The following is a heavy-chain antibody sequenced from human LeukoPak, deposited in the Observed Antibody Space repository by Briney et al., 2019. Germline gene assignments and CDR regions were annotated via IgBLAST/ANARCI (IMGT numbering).Heavy chain of an antibody. D-gene: IGHD1-1*01. CDR1: GFTYHRDE. CDR2: IRSNGETT. Sequence: GGSLRLSRCASGFTYHRDELKWVRQAPGKGLEWVSTIRSNGETTYNADSVKGRFTISRDNSKKTLYLQLNSLRVEDTAMYYCARAQELAFGAFDIWGQGTLVTVSS. V-gene: IGHV3-23*01. J-gene: IGHJ3*02. CDR3: ARAQELAFGAFDI.